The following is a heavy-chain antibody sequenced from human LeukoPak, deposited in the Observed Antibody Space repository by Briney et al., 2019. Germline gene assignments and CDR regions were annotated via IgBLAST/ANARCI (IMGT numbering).Heavy chain of an antibody. Sequence: GGSLRLSCAASGFPFSTYAIHWVRQAPGKGLEWVAVISHDENNKYYADSVRGRFTISRDNSKHTLYLQMDSLGPQDTAMYYCARGSYYDSSGYYYGWGQGTLVTVSS. CDR1: GFPFSTYA. CDR3: ARGSYYDSSGYYYG. V-gene: IGHV3-30*14. D-gene: IGHD3-22*01. CDR2: ISHDENNK. J-gene: IGHJ4*02.